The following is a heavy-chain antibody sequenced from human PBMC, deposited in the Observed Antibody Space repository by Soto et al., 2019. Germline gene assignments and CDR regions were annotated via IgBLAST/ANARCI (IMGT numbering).Heavy chain of an antibody. J-gene: IGHJ3*01. V-gene: IGHV3-74*01. D-gene: IGHD1-20*01. CDR1: GFIFNNYW. CDR2: IKGDESTT. CDR3: ARGIPGHYGFDV. Sequence: EVHLLESGGGFAQPGGSLRLSCAASGFIFNNYWMHWVRQAPGKGLVWVSRIKGDESTTNYADSVKGRFTISRDNARYTLFLQMNSLGVEDTAVYYSARGIPGHYGFDVWGQGTMVTVSS.